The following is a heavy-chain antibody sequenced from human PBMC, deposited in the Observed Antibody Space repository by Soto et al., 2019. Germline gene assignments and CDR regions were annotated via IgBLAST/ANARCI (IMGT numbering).Heavy chain of an antibody. V-gene: IGHV3-66*01. Sequence: GGSLRLSCAASGFTVSSNYMSWVRQAPGKGLEWFSVIGTAGDTYYADSVKGRFTISRDNSKNTLYLQMNSLRAEDTAVYYCARDLTEVSAAGPEYLYNWFDPWGQGTLVTVSS. CDR1: GFTVSSNY. D-gene: IGHD6-13*01. CDR3: ARDLTEVSAAGPEYLYNWFDP. CDR2: IGTAGDT. J-gene: IGHJ5*02.